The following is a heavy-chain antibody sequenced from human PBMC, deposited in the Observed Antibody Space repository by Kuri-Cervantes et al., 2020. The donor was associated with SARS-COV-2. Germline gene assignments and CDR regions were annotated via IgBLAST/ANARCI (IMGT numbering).Heavy chain of an antibody. V-gene: IGHV1-18*04. D-gene: IGHD3-3*01. CDR1: GYTFTGYY. J-gene: IGHJ4*02. CDR3: ARDQDPIRFLAGYDY. Sequence: ASVKVSCKASGYTFTGYYMHWVRQAPGQGLEWMGWISAYNGNTNYAQKLQGRVTMTTDTSTSTAYMELRSLRSDDTAVYYCARDQDPIRFLAGYDYWGQGTLVTVSS. CDR2: ISAYNGNT.